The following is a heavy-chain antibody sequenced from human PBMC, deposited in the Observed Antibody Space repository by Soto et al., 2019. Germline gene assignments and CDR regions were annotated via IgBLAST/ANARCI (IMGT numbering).Heavy chain of an antibody. CDR2: IYHSGST. J-gene: IGHJ6*02. V-gene: IGHV4-4*02. CDR1: ADSISSSNC. Sequence: LSLTCSVSADSISSSNCWNLVRQPPGKGLEWIGEIYHSGSTNYNPSLKSRVTISVDKSKNQFSLKLSSVTAADTAVYYCARLRFLDFYGMDVWGQGTTVT. CDR3: ARLRFLDFYGMDV. D-gene: IGHD3-3*01.